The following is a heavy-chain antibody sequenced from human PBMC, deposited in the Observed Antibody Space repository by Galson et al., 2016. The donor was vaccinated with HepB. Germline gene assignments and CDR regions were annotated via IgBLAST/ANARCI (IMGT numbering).Heavy chain of an antibody. CDR2: ITTSSSYI. J-gene: IGHJ6*02. CDR3: ARVQAAAPRYYHYGMAG. CDR1: GFTFSSYS. Sequence: SLRLSCAASGFTFSSYSMDWVRQAPGKGLEWVSTITTSSSYIYYADSMKGRITISRDNAKNSLSLQMNSLRADDTAVYYCARVQAAAPRYYHYGMAGWGHGTTVTVSS. V-gene: IGHV3-21*01. D-gene: IGHD6-13*01.